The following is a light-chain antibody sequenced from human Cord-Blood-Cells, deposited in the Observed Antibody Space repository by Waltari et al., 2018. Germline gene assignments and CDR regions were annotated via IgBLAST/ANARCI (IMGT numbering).Light chain of an antibody. V-gene: IGLV2-14*01. CDR2: DVS. Sequence: QSALTQPASVSGSPGQSITISCTGTSSDVGGYNYVSWYQQHPGKAPKLMIYDVSKRRAGVYNRFSGSKSGNTASLTISGLQAEAEADYYCSAYTSSSTWVFGGGTKLTVL. CDR1: SSDVGGYNY. J-gene: IGLJ3*02. CDR3: SAYTSSSTWV.